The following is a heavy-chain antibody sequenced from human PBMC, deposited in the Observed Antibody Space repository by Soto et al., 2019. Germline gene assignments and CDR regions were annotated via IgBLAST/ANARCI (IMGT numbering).Heavy chain of an antibody. D-gene: IGHD3-3*01. CDR3: ARVDRILRFLEWLNWFDP. J-gene: IGHJ5*02. V-gene: IGHV1-69*13. CDR2: IIPIFGTA. Sequence: EASVKVSCKASGGTFSSYAISWVRQAPGQGLEWMGGIIPIFGTANYAQKFQGRVTITADESTSTAYMELSSLRSEDTAVYYCARVDRILRFLEWLNWFDPWGQGTLVTVSS. CDR1: GGTFSSYA.